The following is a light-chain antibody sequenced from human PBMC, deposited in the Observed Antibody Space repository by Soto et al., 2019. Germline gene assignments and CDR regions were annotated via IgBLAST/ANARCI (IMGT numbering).Light chain of an antibody. J-gene: IGLJ1*01. CDR3: NSFATSTSYV. Sequence: QSALTQPASVSGSPGQSITISCTGTSSDVGAYNHVSWYQQHPDKAPKLLIFGVTHRPSGVSARFSGSKSGNTASLTISGLQPEDEADYYCNSFATSTSYVFGTGTKVTVL. CDR1: SSDVGAYNH. CDR2: GVT. V-gene: IGLV2-14*01.